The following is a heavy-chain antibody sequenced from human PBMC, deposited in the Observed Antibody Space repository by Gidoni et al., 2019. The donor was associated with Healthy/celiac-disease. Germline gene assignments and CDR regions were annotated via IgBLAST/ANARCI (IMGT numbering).Heavy chain of an antibody. CDR1: GYSISSGYY. Sequence: QVQLQESGPGLVKPSETLSLTCAVSGYSISSGYYWGWIRQPPGKGLEWIGSIYHSGSTYYNPSLKSRVTISVDTSKNQFSLKLSSVTAADTAVYYCAREGPLRDFWSGYYPNYGMDVWGQGTTVTVSS. V-gene: IGHV4-38-2*02. CDR2: IYHSGST. CDR3: AREGPLRDFWSGYYPNYGMDV. D-gene: IGHD3-3*01. J-gene: IGHJ6*02.